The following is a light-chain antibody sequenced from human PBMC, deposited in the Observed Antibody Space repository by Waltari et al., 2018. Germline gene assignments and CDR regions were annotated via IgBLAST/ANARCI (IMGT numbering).Light chain of an antibody. CDR3: QVWDTSGDPWV. Sequence: SYVLTQPPSMSVAPGQTARIPCGGDDLETKLVHWYQQGPGQAPVLGIHDDADRPSGIPERFSGSKSGNTATLIINKVEAADEADYYCQVWDTSGDPWVFGGGTKVTVL. J-gene: IGLJ3*02. V-gene: IGLV3-21*02. CDR1: DLETKL. CDR2: DDA.